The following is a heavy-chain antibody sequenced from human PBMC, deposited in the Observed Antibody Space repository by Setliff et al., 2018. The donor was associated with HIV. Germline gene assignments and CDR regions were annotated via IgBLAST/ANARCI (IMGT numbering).Heavy chain of an antibody. CDR3: VKWNYPNS. Sequence: PGGSLRLSCAASGFTLSDHWMHWVRQVPGKGLVWVSRTNNDGSITNDADFVKGRFTMSRDSAKNTLYLQMNSLRVEDTAVYYCVKWNYPNSWGQGTLVTVSS. V-gene: IGHV3-74*01. CDR2: TNNDGSIT. CDR1: GFTLSDHW. D-gene: IGHD1-7*01. J-gene: IGHJ4*02.